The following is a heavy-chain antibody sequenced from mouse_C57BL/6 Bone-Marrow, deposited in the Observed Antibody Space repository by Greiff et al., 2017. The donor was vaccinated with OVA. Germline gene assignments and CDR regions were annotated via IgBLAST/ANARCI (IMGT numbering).Heavy chain of an antibody. J-gene: IGHJ3*01. CDR2: IYPGSGST. CDR3: ARIGDYYGSSYEGVFAY. Sequence: QVQLKQPGAELVKPGASVKMSCKASGYTFTSYWITWVKQRPGQGLEWIGDIYPGSGSTNYNEKFKSKATLTVDTSSSTAYMQLSSLTSEDSAVYYCARIGDYYGSSYEGVFAYWGQGTLVTVSA. D-gene: IGHD1-1*01. V-gene: IGHV1-55*01. CDR1: GYTFTSYW.